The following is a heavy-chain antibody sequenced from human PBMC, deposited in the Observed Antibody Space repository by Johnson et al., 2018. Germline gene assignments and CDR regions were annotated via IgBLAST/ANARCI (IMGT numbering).Heavy chain of an antibody. CDR2: IKQDGSEK. CDR3: AIAYGMDV. CDR1: GFTFSSYW. Sequence: VQLLESGGVVVQPGGSLRLSCAASGFTFSSYWMSWVRQAPGKGLEWVANIKQDGSEKYYVDSVKGRFTFFRDNSKNTLYLQRNSLRAEDTAVYYCAIAYGMDVWGQGTTVTVSS. J-gene: IGHJ6*02. V-gene: IGHV3-7*01.